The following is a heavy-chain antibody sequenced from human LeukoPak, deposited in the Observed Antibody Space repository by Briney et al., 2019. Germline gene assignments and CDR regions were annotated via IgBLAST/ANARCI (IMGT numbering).Heavy chain of an antibody. CDR3: ARGPSYFGVVHTDY. D-gene: IGHD3-3*01. V-gene: IGHV1-2*02. Sequence: ASVKVSCKASGYTFTGYYMHWVRQAPGQGRKWMGWIDPDSGSTNYVQKFQGRVTMTRDTSISTAYMELSSLRSDDTAVYYCARGPSYFGVVHTDYWGQGTLVIVSS. CDR1: GYTFTGYY. J-gene: IGHJ4*02. CDR2: IDPDSGST.